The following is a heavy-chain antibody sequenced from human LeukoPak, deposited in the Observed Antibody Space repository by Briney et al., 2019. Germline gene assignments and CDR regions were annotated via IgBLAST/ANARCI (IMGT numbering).Heavy chain of an antibody. CDR2: ISSNGGST. J-gene: IGHJ4*02. CDR1: GFTFSNYA. D-gene: IGHD3-10*01. V-gene: IGHV3-64D*06. Sequence: GGSLRLSCSASGFTFSNYAMHWVRQAPGKGLESDSAISSNGGSTYYADSVKGRFTISRDNSRNTLYLQMSSLRAEDTAVYYCLSGDYWGQGTLVTVSS. CDR3: LSGDY.